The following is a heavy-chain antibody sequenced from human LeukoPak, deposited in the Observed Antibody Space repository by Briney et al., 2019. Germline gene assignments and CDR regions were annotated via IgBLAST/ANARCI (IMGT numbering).Heavy chain of an antibody. CDR2: ISGDGGST. D-gene: IGHD2-15*01. CDR1: GFTFDDYA. V-gene: IGHV3-43*02. Sequence: GGSLRLSCAASGFTFDDYAMHWVRQAPGQGLEWVSLISGDGGSTYYADSVRGRFTISRDNSKNSLYLQMDSLRTEDTAFYYCAKEIDTLGTNAFDIWGQGTMVTVSS. J-gene: IGHJ3*02. CDR3: AKEIDTLGTNAFDI.